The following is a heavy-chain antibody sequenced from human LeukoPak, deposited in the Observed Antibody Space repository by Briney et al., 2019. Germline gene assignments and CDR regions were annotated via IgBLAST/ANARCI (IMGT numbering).Heavy chain of an antibody. J-gene: IGHJ4*02. Sequence: ASVKVSCKASGYTFTGYYMHWVRQAPGQGLEWMGWINPNSGGTNYAQKFQGRVTMTRDTSISTAYMELSRLRSDDTAEYYCARERFLEWLSPYYFDYWGQGTLVTVSS. V-gene: IGHV1-2*02. CDR2: INPNSGGT. CDR1: GYTFTGYY. CDR3: ARERFLEWLSPYYFDY. D-gene: IGHD3-3*01.